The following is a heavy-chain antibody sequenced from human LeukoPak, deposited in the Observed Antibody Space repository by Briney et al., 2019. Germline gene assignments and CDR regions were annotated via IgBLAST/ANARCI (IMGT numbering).Heavy chain of an antibody. V-gene: IGHV7-4-1*02. CDR1: GYTFTRYD. CDR3: AGDLNYYDSSGSN. Sequence: ASVRVSCKASGYTFTRYDINWVRQAPGQGLEWMGWINTNTGNPTYAQGFTGRFVFSLDTSVSTAYLQISSLKAEDTAVYYCAGDLNYYDSSGSNWGQGTLVTVSS. D-gene: IGHD3-22*01. J-gene: IGHJ4*02. CDR2: INTNTGNP.